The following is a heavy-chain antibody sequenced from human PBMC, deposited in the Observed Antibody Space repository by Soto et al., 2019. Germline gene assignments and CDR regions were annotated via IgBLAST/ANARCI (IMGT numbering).Heavy chain of an antibody. CDR3: ARDRGGYGPPDV. Sequence: QVQLVESGGGLVKPGGSLRLSCAASGFTFSDSYMSWIRQAPGKGLQWVAYISGSSGYTGYADSVKGRFTISRDNAKNSLYLQRISLRAEDTAVYYCARDRGGYGPPDVWGQGTTVTVSS. D-gene: IGHD3-10*01. J-gene: IGHJ6*02. CDR2: ISGSSGYT. CDR1: GFTFSDSY. V-gene: IGHV3-11*06.